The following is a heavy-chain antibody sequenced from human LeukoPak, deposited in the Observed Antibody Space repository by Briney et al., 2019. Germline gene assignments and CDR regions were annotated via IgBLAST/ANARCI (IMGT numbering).Heavy chain of an antibody. V-gene: IGHV1-69*05. D-gene: IGHD3-3*01. CDR1: GGTFGSDA. CDR3: ASGIDEWLIRY. J-gene: IGHJ4*02. CDR2: TIPMMETA. Sequence: ASVKVSCKVSGGTFGSDAISWVRKAPGQGLEWMGGTIPMMETADYAERFKGRVTITTDESTRTAYMEVRSLTADDAAVYYCASGIDEWLIRYWGQGTLVTVSS.